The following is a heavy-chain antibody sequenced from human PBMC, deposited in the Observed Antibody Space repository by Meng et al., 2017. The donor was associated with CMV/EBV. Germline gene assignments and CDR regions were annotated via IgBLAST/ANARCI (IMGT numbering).Heavy chain of an antibody. Sequence: QVQRPESGPRLGKPSEPLSLTCTVSGGSISSYYWLWIRQPAGKGLEWIGRIYTSGGTNYNPSLKSRVTMSVDTSKNQFSLKLSSVTAADTAVYYCARDLMNCSSTSCANWFDPWGQGTLVTVSS. V-gene: IGHV4-4*07. CDR1: GGSISSYY. J-gene: IGHJ5*02. CDR3: ARDLMNCSSTSCANWFDP. CDR2: IYTSGGT. D-gene: IGHD2-2*01.